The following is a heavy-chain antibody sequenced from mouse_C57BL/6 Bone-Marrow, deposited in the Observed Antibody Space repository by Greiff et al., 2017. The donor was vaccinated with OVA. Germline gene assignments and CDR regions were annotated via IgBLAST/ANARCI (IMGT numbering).Heavy chain of an antibody. Sequence: VQLVESGAELARPGASVKLSCKASGYTFTSYGISWVKQRTGQGLEWIGEIYPRSGNTYYNEKFKGKATLTADKSSSTAYMELRSLTSEDSAVYFCANSLGLAYWGQGTLVTVSA. J-gene: IGHJ3*01. CDR1: GYTFTSYG. V-gene: IGHV1-81*01. CDR3: ANSLGLAY. D-gene: IGHD3-1*01. CDR2: IYPRSGNT.